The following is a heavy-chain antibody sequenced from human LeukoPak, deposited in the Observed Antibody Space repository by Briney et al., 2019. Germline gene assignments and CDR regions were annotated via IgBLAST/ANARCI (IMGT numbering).Heavy chain of an antibody. CDR3: ASVGGSGSYYIEFDY. V-gene: IGHV4-38-2*02. CDR2: IYHSGST. D-gene: IGHD3-10*01. J-gene: IGHJ4*02. Sequence: PSETLSLTCTVSGYSISSGYYWGWIRQPPGKGLEWIGSIYHSGSTYYNPSLKSRVTISVDTSKNQFSLKLSSVTAADTAVYYCASVGGSGSYYIEFDYWGQGTLVTVSS. CDR1: GYSISSGYY.